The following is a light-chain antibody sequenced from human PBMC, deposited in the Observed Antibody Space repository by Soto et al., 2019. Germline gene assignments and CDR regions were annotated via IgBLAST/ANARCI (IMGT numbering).Light chain of an antibody. V-gene: IGLV2-14*01. CDR2: DVS. CDR3: SSYTSRSSVI. CDR1: SSDVGDYNY. J-gene: IGLJ2*01. Sequence: QSVLTPPPSASGSPGQSVTISCTGTSSDVGDYNYVSWYQQYPGKAPKLMIYDVSKRPSGVSNRFSGSKSGDTASLTISGLQAEDEADYYCSSYTSRSSVIFGGGTKVTVL.